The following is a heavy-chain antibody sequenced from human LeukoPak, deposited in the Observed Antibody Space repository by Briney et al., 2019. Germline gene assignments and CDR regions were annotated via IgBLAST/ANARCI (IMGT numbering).Heavy chain of an antibody. CDR1: GYTFTNFP. J-gene: IGHJ1*01. V-gene: IGHV7-4-1*02. CDR2: INTNTGNP. Sequence: GASVKVSCKASGYTFTNFPMNWVRQAPGQGLEWMGSINTNTGNPTYAQAFTGRFVFSLDTSVSTAYLQTTSLETEDTAVYYCARATTVTSFRIEYFQLWGQGTLVTVSS. D-gene: IGHD4-17*01. CDR3: ARATTVTSFRIEYFQL.